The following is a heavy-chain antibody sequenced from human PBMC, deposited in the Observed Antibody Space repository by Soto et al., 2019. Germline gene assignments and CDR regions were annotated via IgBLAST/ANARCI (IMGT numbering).Heavy chain of an antibody. CDR2: ISRSSSYI. CDR3: ARDSLLGGAFDI. CDR1: GFTFSSYR. J-gene: IGHJ3*02. Sequence: GGSLRLSCAASGFTFSSYRMNWVRQAPGKGLEWVSSISRSSSYIYYADSVKGRFTISRDNAKNSLYLQMNSLRAEDTAVYYCARDSLLGGAFDIWGQGTMVTVSS. V-gene: IGHV3-21*01. D-gene: IGHD2-15*01.